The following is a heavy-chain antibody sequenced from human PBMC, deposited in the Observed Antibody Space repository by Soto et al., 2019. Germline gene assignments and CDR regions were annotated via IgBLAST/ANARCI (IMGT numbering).Heavy chain of an antibody. CDR3: AKGHSDSFGNYDYFGMDV. V-gene: IGHV3-23*01. D-gene: IGHD4-4*01. CDR1: GFTFDNYG. J-gene: IGHJ6*02. CDR2: ITGAGGST. Sequence: GGSLRLSCAASGFTFDNYGMSWVRQAPGKGLEWIGAITGAGGSTYNADSVKGRLTISRDNSKKTVYLQVDSLRVEDTAVYYCAKGHSDSFGNYDYFGMDVWGQGTTVTVSS.